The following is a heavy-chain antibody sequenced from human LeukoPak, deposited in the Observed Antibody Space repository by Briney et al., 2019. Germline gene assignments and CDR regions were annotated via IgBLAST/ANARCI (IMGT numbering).Heavy chain of an antibody. J-gene: IGHJ4*02. CDR3: ARGFSGYR. D-gene: IGHD3-22*01. Sequence: QAGGSLRLSCAASGFTFTNYWMSSVRQAPGKGVEWVSNIKLDGSEKYYVDSVKGRFTISRDNGKNSLYLQMNSLRPEDTAVYYCARGFSGYRWGQGTLVTVSS. CDR1: GFTFTNYW. V-gene: IGHV3-7*01. CDR2: IKLDGSEK.